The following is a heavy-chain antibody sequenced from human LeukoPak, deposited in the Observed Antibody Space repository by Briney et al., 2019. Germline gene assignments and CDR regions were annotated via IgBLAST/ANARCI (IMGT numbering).Heavy chain of an antibody. J-gene: IGHJ5*02. CDR3: AKTPIFSQYHQPRWFDP. Sequence: GESLKISCAASGFTFSSYAMSWVRQAPGKGLEWVSAISGSGGSTYYADSVKGRFTISRYDSKNTLYLQMNSLRAEDTAVYYCAKTPIFSQYHQPRWFDPWGQGTLVTVSS. CDR2: ISGSGGST. D-gene: IGHD2-2*01. V-gene: IGHV3-23*01. CDR1: GFTFSSYA.